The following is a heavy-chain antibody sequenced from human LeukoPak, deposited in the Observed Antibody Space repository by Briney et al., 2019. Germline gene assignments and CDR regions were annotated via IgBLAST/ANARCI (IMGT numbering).Heavy chain of an antibody. CDR3: AKGDYYSYGMDV. V-gene: IGHV3-9*01. J-gene: IGHJ6*02. Sequence: PGRSLRLSCAASGFTFDDYAMHWVRQAPGKGLEWVSGISWNSGSIGYADSVKGRFTISRDNAKNSLYLQMNSLRAEDTALYYCAKGDYYSYGMDVSGQGTTVTVSS. CDR2: ISWNSGSI. CDR1: GFTFDDYA.